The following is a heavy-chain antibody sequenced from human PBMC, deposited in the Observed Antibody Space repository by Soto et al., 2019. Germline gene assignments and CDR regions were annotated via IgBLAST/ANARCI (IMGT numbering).Heavy chain of an antibody. CDR2: ISYSGNT. D-gene: IGHD5-12*01. J-gene: IGHJ4*02. V-gene: IGHV4-59*01. CDR1: GGSISSYY. CDR3: ARDYDGNRYSDY. Sequence: SETLSLTCTVSGGSISSYYWSWIRQPPGKRLEWIGYISYSGNTNYNPSLRSRVTISVDSSKNHFSLKLSSVTAADTAVYYCARDYDGNRYSDYWGQGTLVTVSS.